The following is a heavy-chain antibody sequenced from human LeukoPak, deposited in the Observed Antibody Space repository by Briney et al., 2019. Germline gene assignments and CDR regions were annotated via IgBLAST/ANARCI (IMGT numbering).Heavy chain of an antibody. V-gene: IGHV5-51*01. CDR2: IYPGDSDT. CDR1: GYSFTSYW. J-gene: IGHJ4*02. D-gene: IGHD4-17*01. CDR3: ARHGPRLRYYLDY. Sequence: GESLKISCKGSGYSFTSYWIGWVRQMPGKGLEWMGIIYPGDSDTRYSPSFQGQVTIPADKSINTAYLQWSSLKASDTAMYYCARHGPRLRYYLDYWGQGTLVTVSS.